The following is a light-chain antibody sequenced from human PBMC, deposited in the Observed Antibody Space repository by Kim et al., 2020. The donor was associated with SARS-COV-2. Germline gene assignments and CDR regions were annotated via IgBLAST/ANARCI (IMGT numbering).Light chain of an antibody. CDR2: SND. Sequence: QSVLTQPPSASGTPGQRVTISCSGSNSNIGSNNVNWYQLSPGAAPKLVVYSNDQRPSGVPDRFSGSKSGTSASLAISGLQSEDEAEYCCAAWDDSLSAYVFGVGTKVTVL. V-gene: IGLV1-44*01. CDR1: NSNIGSNN. J-gene: IGLJ1*01. CDR3: AAWDDSLSAYV.